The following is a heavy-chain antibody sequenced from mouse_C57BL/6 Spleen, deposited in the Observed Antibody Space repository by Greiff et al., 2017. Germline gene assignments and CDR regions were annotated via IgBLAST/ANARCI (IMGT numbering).Heavy chain of an antibody. V-gene: IGHV1-53*01. J-gene: IGHJ2*01. CDR3: ARGIYYYGSSYVLFDY. CDR2: INPSNGGT. D-gene: IGHD1-1*01. CDR1: GYTFTSYW. Sequence: VQLQQPGTELVKPGASVKLSCKASGYTFTSYWMHWVKQRPGQGLEWIGNINPSNGGTNYNEKFKSKATLTVDKSSSTAYMQLSSLTSEDSAVYYCARGIYYYGSSYVLFDYWGQGTTLTVSS.